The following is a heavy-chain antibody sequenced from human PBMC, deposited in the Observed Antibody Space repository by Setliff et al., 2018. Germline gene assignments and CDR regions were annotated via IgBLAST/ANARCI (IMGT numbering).Heavy chain of an antibody. CDR1: GGSVSSTSHY. J-gene: IGHJ1*01. V-gene: IGHV4-39*07. CDR3: ARVDFTMLQGALGQ. CDR2: VYYSGYT. Sequence: PSETLSLTCNVSGGSVSSTSHYWGWIRQPPGKGMEWIGSVYYSGYTYYNPSLQSRVTLSIDTSKNQFSLRLTSVTAADTAVYYCARVDFTMLQGALGQWGQGTLVTVSS. D-gene: IGHD3-10*01.